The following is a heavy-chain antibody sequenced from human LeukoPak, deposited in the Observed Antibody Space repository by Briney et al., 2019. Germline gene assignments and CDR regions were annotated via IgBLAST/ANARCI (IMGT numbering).Heavy chain of an antibody. CDR1: GFTFSSYW. D-gene: IGHD6-19*01. Sequence: GGSLRLSCAASGFTFSSYWMHWVRQAPGEGLVWVSRINSDGSSTSYADSVKGRFTISRDNAKNTLYLQMNSLRAEDTAVYYCARAPQWLGAFDIWGQGTMVTVSS. V-gene: IGHV3-74*01. CDR3: ARAPQWLGAFDI. CDR2: INSDGSST. J-gene: IGHJ3*02.